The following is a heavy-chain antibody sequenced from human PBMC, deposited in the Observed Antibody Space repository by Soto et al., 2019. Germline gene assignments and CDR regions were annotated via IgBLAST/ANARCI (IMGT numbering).Heavy chain of an antibody. J-gene: IGHJ6*03. V-gene: IGHV1-18*01. CDR2: ISAYNGNT. Sequence: PGASVKVSCKASGYTFTSYGISWVRQAPGQGLEWMGWISAYNGNTNYAQKLQGRVTMTTDTSTSTAYMELRSLRSDDTAVYYCAREKDYDILTGTHMDVWGKGTTVTVSS. CDR3: AREKDYDILTGTHMDV. D-gene: IGHD3-9*01. CDR1: GYTFTSYG.